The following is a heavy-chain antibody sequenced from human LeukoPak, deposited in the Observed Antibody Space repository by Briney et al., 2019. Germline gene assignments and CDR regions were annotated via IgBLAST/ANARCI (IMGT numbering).Heavy chain of an antibody. CDR2: ISGSGGST. D-gene: IGHD3-22*01. Sequence: GGSLRLSCAASGFTFSSYAMSWVRQAPGKGLEWVSAISGSGGSTYYADSVKGRFTISRDNSKNTLYLQMNSLRAEDTAVYYCAKDRPTYYYDSSGPRDAFDIWGQGKMVTVSS. J-gene: IGHJ3*02. CDR3: AKDRPTYYYDSSGPRDAFDI. CDR1: GFTFSSYA. V-gene: IGHV3-23*01.